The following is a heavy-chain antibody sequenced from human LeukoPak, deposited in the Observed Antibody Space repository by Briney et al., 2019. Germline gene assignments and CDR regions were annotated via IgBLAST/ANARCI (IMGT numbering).Heavy chain of an antibody. CDR3: AREQGFGAPFDY. Sequence: PSETLSLTCTVSGGSISSSSYYWGWIRQPPGKGLEWIGSIYYSGSTYYNPSLKSRVTISVDTSKNQFSLKLSSVTAADTAVYYCAREQGFGAPFDYWGQGTLVTVSS. CDR2: IYYSGST. J-gene: IGHJ4*02. D-gene: IGHD3-10*01. V-gene: IGHV4-39*07. CDR1: GGSISSSSYY.